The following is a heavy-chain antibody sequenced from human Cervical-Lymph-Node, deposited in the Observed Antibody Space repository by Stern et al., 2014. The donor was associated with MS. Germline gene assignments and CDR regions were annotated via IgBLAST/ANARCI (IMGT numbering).Heavy chain of an antibody. D-gene: IGHD3-9*01. V-gene: IGHV3-53*01. CDR3: ARDSTGSNYFDY. J-gene: IGHJ4*02. Sequence: EVQLVESGGGLIQPGGSLRLSCAASGFTVSSNYMSWVHQAPGKGLEWVSFIYSGGSTYYADSVKGRFTISRDNSKNTLYLQMNSLRAEDTAVYYCARDSTGSNYFDYWGQGTLVTVSS. CDR1: GFTVSSNY. CDR2: IYSGGST.